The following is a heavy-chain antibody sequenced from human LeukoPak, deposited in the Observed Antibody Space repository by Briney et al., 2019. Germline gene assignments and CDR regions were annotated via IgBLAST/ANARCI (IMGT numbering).Heavy chain of an antibody. J-gene: IGHJ6*03. V-gene: IGHV4-59*01. CDR2: IYYSGRT. Sequence: PSETLSLTCTVSGGSISSYYWSWIRQPPGKGLEWIGYIYYSGRTNYNPSLKSRVTISVDTFKNQFSLKLNSVTAADTAVYYCARIDYYFYMDVWGKGTTVTVSS. CDR3: ARIDYYFYMDV. CDR1: GGSISSYY.